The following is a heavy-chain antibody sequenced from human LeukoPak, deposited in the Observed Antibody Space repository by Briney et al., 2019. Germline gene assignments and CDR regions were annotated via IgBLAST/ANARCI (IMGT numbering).Heavy chain of an antibody. V-gene: IGHV4-59*01. CDR1: GGSISSYY. Sequence: SETLSVTCTVSGGSISSYYWSWIRQPPGKGLEWIGYIYYSGSTHYNPSLKCRVTISVDTSKNQFYLKLSFVPAADRAVYYCATVPGSIVGATRGWFDPWGQGTLVTVSS. J-gene: IGHJ5*02. CDR3: ATVPGSIVGATRGWFDP. D-gene: IGHD1-26*01. CDR2: IYYSGST.